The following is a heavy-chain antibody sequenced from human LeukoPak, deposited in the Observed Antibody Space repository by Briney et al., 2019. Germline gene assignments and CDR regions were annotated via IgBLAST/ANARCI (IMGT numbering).Heavy chain of an antibody. D-gene: IGHD3-10*01. CDR2: IYYSGST. CDR3: ARGRVGELLWFGELTPNYYYYYMDV. CDR1: GGSISSYY. V-gene: IGHV4-59*01. J-gene: IGHJ6*03. Sequence: SETLSLTCTVSGGSISSYYWSWIRQPPGKGLEWIGYIYYSGSTNYNPSLKSRVTISVDTSKNQFSLKLSSVTAADTAVYYCARGRVGELLWFGELTPNYYYYYMDVWGKGTTVTVSS.